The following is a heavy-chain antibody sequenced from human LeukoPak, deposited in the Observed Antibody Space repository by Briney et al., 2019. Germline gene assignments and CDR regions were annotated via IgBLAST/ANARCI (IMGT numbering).Heavy chain of an antibody. CDR1: GGSISSSSAY. V-gene: IGHV4-39*01. J-gene: IGHJ4*02. D-gene: IGHD6-13*01. CDR3: ASQPPYSSSWYPLDY. Sequence: SETLSLTCTVSGGSISSSSAYWGWIRQPPGKGLEWIGSIYYSKNTYYNPSLKSRVTISADTSKNQFSLTLGSVSATDTAVYYCASQPPYSSSWYPLDYWGQGTLVTVSS. CDR2: IYYSKNT.